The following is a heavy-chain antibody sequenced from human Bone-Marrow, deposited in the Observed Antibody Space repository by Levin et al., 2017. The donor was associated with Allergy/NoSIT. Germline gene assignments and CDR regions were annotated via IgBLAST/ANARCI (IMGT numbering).Heavy chain of an antibody. V-gene: IGHV3-30*18. CDR2: ISYDGSKE. D-gene: IGHD2-2*01. Sequence: PGGSLRLSCAASGFSFSTYGTHWVRQAPGKGLEWVAFISYDGSKEYYADSLKGRVSLSRDTSKNTVSLQLNSLRPEDTALYYCAKDRIDHCVATSCYSAFDVWGQGTMVSVSS. CDR3: AKDRIDHCVATSCYSAFDV. J-gene: IGHJ3*01. CDR1: GFSFSTYG.